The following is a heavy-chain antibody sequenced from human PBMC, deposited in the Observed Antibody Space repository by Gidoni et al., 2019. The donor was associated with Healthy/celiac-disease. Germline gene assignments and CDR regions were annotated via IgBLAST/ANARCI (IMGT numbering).Heavy chain of an antibody. Sequence: EVQLVESGGGLVQPGRSLRLSCAASGFPFDDYAMHWVRQAPGKGLEWVSGISWNSGSIGYADSVKGRFTISRDNAKNSLYLQMNSLRAEDTALYYCAKDGEQLVPSLYWFDYWGQGTLVTVSS. V-gene: IGHV3-9*01. CDR2: ISWNSGSI. J-gene: IGHJ4*02. D-gene: IGHD6-6*01. CDR1: GFPFDDYA. CDR3: AKDGEQLVPSLYWFDY.